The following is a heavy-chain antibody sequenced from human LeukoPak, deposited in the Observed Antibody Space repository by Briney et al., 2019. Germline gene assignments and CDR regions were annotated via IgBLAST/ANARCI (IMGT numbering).Heavy chain of an antibody. CDR2: ITSGGNT. CDR3: AKAYDSSPAEY. Sequence: GGSLRLSCAGSGFTFSSPGMSWVRQAPGQGLEWVSGITSGGNTYDADSVKGRFTVSRDNSKNTLFLQMNSLRAEDTALYYCAKAYDSSPAEYWGQGTLVTVSS. J-gene: IGHJ4*02. D-gene: IGHD3-22*01. CDR1: GFTFSSPG. V-gene: IGHV3-23*01.